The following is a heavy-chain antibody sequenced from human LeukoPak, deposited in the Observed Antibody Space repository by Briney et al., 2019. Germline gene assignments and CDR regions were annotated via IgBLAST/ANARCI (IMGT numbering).Heavy chain of an antibody. CDR2: IYYSGGT. CDR1: GGSIRSYY. Sequence: SETLSLTCTVSGGSIRSYYWSWVRQPPGKGLEWIGYIYYSGGTSYNPSLKSGVTISVDTSKNKCSLKLTSVTAADTAVYYCARLGTGGPLNWFDPWGQGTLVTVSS. CDR3: ARLGTGGPLNWFDP. V-gene: IGHV4-59*08. J-gene: IGHJ5*02. D-gene: IGHD3-16*01.